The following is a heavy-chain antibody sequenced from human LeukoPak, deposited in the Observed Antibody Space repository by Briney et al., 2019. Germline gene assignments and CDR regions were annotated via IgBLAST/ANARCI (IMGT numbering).Heavy chain of an antibody. CDR3: ARVDFWSGYPTRMDV. J-gene: IGHJ6*04. CDR2: IYYSGST. V-gene: IGHV4-59*01. Sequence: SETLSLTCTVSGGSISSYYWSWVRQPPGKGLEWVGYIYYSGSTNYNPSLKSRVNISGDTSKNQFSPNLSSVTAADTAVYYCARVDFWSGYPTRMDVWGKGTTVTVSS. CDR1: GGSISSYY. D-gene: IGHD3-3*01.